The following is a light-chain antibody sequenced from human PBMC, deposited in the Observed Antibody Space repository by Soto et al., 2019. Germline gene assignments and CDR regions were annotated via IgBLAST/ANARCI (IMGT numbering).Light chain of an antibody. CDR2: DTS. CDR1: QSVSRK. CDR3: RQRSNWSLHT. Sequence: EILMTQSPATLSGSPGERATLSCRASQSVSRKLAWYQHKPGQAPRLLIYDTSTRAADVPARFSGSGSGTDFTLTISSMQHEDYAVYYCRQRSNWSLHTFGEGTKVDIK. J-gene: IGKJ4*01. V-gene: IGKV3-15*01.